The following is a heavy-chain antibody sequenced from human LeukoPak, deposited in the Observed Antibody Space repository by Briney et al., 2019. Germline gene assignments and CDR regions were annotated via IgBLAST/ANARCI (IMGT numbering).Heavy chain of an antibody. V-gene: IGHV3-74*01. J-gene: IGHJ3*02. D-gene: IGHD4-17*01. CDR1: GFTFSSYW. CDR2: INSDGSST. Sequence: GGSLRLSCAASGFTFSSYWMHWVRQVPGKGLVWVSRINSDGSSTSYADSVKGRFTISRDNANNTLYGQMNSLIAEDTVVYYFPTVSVHAFAIWGRGTMVTVSS. CDR3: PTVSVHAFAI.